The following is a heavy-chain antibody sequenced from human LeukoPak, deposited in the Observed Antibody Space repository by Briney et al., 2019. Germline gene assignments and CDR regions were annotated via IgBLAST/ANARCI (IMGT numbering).Heavy chain of an antibody. D-gene: IGHD6-13*01. Sequence: ASVKVSCKASGYAFTSYDINWVRQATGQGLEWMGWMNPNSSNTGYAQKFQGRVTMTRNTSISTAYMELSSLRSEDTAVYYCARGQRRQLVVYWGQGTLVTVSS. CDR1: GYAFTSYD. V-gene: IGHV1-8*01. CDR3: ARGQRRQLVVY. CDR2: MNPNSSNT. J-gene: IGHJ4*02.